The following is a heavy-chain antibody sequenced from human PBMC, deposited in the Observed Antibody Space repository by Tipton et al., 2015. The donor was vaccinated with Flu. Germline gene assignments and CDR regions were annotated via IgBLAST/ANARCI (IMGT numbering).Heavy chain of an antibody. CDR3: ARDPPLYNYIWGSTFDY. J-gene: IGHJ4*02. CDR1: GFNFDNYG. Sequence: GSLRLSCAASGFNFDNYGMNWVRQAPGKGLEWVSSISSRSSYIYYADSVKGRFTISRDNAKNSLFLQMNSLRAEDTAVYYCARDPPLYNYIWGSTFDYWGEESRVTVSS. CDR2: ISSRSSYI. V-gene: IGHV3-21*01. D-gene: IGHD3-16*01.